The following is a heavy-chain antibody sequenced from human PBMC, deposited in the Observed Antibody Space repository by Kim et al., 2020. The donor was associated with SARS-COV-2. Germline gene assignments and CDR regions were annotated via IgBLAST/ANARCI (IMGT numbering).Heavy chain of an antibody. CDR3: ARDELERRMGYCYYYGMDG. J-gene: IGHJ6*02. V-gene: IGHV3-30*04. Sequence: GGSLRLSCAASGFTFSSYAMHWVRQAPGKGLEWVAVISYDGRNKYYADSVKGRFTISRDNSKNTLYLQMNSLRAEDTAVYYCARDELERRMGYCYYYGMDGWGRGTTVAVSS. D-gene: IGHD1-1*01. CDR1: GFTFSSYA. CDR2: ISYDGRNK.